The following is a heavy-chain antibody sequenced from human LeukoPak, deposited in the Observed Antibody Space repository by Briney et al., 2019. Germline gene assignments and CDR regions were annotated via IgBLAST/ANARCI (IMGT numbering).Heavy chain of an antibody. CDR3: ARGPLIAVAGPLDY. D-gene: IGHD6-19*01. J-gene: IGHJ4*02. Sequence: GGSLRLSCAASGFTFSSYAMHWVRQTPGKGLEWVAVISYDGSNKYYADSVKGRFTISRDNSKNTLYLQMNSLRAVDTAVYYCARGPLIAVAGPLDYWGQGTLVTVSS. V-gene: IGHV3-30*04. CDR1: GFTFSSYA. CDR2: ISYDGSNK.